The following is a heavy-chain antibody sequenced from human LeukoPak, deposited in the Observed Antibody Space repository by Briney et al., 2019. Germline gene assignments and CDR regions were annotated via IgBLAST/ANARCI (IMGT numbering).Heavy chain of an antibody. V-gene: IGHV3-7*05. Sequence: PGGSLRLSCAASGFTFSTYWMSWVRQAPGKGLEWVVNIKQDGSEKYYVDSVKGRFSLSTDNAKNSLNLQMNSLRVEDTAVYYCARGQSWAFDYWGQGTLVTVSS. D-gene: IGHD1-26*01. CDR1: GFTFSTYW. CDR2: IKQDGSEK. CDR3: ARGQSWAFDY. J-gene: IGHJ4*02.